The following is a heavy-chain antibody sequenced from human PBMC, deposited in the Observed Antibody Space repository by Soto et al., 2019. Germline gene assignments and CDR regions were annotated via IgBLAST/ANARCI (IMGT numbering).Heavy chain of an antibody. CDR2: IYYSGST. D-gene: IGHD6-13*01. CDR3: ARRSWPGWFDP. CDR1: GGSISSYY. V-gene: IGHV4-59*01. Sequence: QVQLQESGPGLVKPSETLSLTCTVSGGSISSYYWSWIRQPPGKGLEWIGYIYYSGSTNYNPSLKSRVTISVDTSKNQFSLKLSSVTAADTAVYYCARRSWPGWFDPWGQGTLVTVSS. J-gene: IGHJ5*02.